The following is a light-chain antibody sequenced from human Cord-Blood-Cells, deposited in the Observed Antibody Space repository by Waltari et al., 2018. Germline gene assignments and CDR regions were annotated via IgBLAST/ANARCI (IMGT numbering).Light chain of an antibody. CDR3: QQSYSTPPT. Sequence: DIQMTQSTYSLSASVGDRVTITCRASQSISSYLNWYQQKPGKAPKLLIYAASSLQSGVPSGFSGSGSGTDFTLTISSLQPEDFATYYCQQSYSTPPTFGQGTKVEIK. CDR2: AAS. J-gene: IGKJ1*01. CDR1: QSISSY. V-gene: IGKV1-39*01.